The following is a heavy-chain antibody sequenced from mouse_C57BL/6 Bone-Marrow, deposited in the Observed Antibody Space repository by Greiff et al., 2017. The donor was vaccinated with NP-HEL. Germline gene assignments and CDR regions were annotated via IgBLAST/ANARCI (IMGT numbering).Heavy chain of an antibody. V-gene: IGHV1-26*01. CDR2: INPNNGGT. CDR3: ARSGLLLRLDFDY. CDR1: GYTFTDYY. D-gene: IGHD1-1*01. Sequence: VQLQQSGPELVKPGASVKISCKASGYTFTDYYMNWVKQSHGKSLEWIGDINPNNGGTSYNQKFKGKATLTVDKSSSTAYMELRSLTSEDSAVYYCARSGLLLRLDFDYWGQGTTLTVSS. J-gene: IGHJ2*01.